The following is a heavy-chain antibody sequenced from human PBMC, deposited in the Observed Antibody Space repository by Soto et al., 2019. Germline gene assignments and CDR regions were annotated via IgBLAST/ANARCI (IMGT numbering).Heavy chain of an antibody. D-gene: IGHD2-2*01. J-gene: IGHJ6*02. CDR3: ARDSYSYCSSTSCYFYYYYYGMDV. Sequence: LRLSCAASGFTFSSYSMNWVRQAPGKGLEWVSSISSSSSYIYYADSVKGRFTISRDNAKNSLYLQMNSLRAEDTAVYYCARDSYSYCSSTSCYFYYYYYGMDVWGQGTTVTVSS. CDR1: GFTFSSYS. CDR2: ISSSSSYI. V-gene: IGHV3-21*01.